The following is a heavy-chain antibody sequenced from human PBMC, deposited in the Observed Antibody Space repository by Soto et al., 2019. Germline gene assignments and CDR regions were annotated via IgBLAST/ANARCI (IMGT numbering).Heavy chain of an antibody. CDR2: IYYSGDT. V-gene: IGHV4-61*08. CDR1: GGSISSGVYS. CDR3: VGTYCGGNCYSIYAFDI. Sequence: SETLSLTCAVSGGSISSGVYSWSWIRQPPGKGLEWIGYIYYSGDTNYNPSLKSRVTMSIDTSKNQFSLKLTSVTAADTAVYYCVGTYCGGNCYSIYAFDIWGQGTMVTVSS. J-gene: IGHJ3*02. D-gene: IGHD2-21*02.